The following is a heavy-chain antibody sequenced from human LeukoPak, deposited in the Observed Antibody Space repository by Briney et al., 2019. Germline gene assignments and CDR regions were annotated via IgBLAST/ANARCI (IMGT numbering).Heavy chain of an antibody. D-gene: IGHD4-17*01. CDR1: GFTFSSYW. J-gene: IGHJ4*02. Sequence: GGSLRLSCAASGFTFSSYWMDCVRQAPGKGLEWVANIKQDGSEKYYVDSVKGRFTISRDNAKNSLYLQMNSLRVEDTAVYYCARGKYGAYFDSWGQGTLVTVSS. CDR2: IKQDGSEK. V-gene: IGHV3-7*04. CDR3: ARGKYGAYFDS.